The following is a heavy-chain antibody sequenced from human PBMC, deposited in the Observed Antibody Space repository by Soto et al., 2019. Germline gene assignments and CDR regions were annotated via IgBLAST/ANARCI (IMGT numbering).Heavy chain of an antibody. CDR3: ARDYSYACDY. CDR1: GFTFSSFA. CDR2: ISSSGGTT. D-gene: IGHD3-16*01. J-gene: IGHJ4*02. V-gene: IGHV3-23*01. Sequence: EVQLLESGGGLVQPGGSLRLSCAVSGFTFSSFAMSWVRQAPGKGLEWVSVISSSGGTTYYADSVKGRFTISRDNSKNTLYLQMNSLRAEDTAVYYCARDYSYACDYWGQVTLGTVSS.